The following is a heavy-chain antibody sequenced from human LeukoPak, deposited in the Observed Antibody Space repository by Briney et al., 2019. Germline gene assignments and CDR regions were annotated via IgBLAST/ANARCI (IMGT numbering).Heavy chain of an antibody. CDR1: GFTFSDYY. CDR2: ISSSGSTI. J-gene: IGHJ6*02. V-gene: IGHV3-11*01. D-gene: IGHD6-19*01. CDR3: ARDRASSSGWPPYYYYYGMDV. Sequence: PGGSLRLSCAASGFTFSDYYMSWIRQAPGKGLEWVSYISSSGSTIYYADSVKGRFTISRDNAKNSLYLQMNSLRAEDTAVYYCARDRASSSGWPPYYYYYGMDVWGQGTTVTVSS.